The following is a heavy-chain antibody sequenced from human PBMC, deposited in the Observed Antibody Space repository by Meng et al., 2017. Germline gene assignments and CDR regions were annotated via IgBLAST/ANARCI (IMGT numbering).Heavy chain of an antibody. J-gene: IGHJ4*02. V-gene: IGHV3-33*01. CDR3: ARVVYSSGWSFDY. CDR1: GFTFSSYG. CDR2: IWYDGSNK. Sequence: QGQLVESGGGVVQPGRSLRRSCAASGFTFSSYGMHWVRQAPGKGLEWVAVIWYDGSNKYYADSVKGRFTISRDNSKNTLYLQMNSLRAEDTAMYYCARVVYSSGWSFDYWGQGTLVTVSS. D-gene: IGHD6-19*01.